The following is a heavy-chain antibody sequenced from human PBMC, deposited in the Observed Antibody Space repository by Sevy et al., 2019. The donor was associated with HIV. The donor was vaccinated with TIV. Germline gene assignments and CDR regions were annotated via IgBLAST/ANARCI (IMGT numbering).Heavy chain of an antibody. J-gene: IGHJ3*02. D-gene: IGHD1-26*01. CDR3: ASGSGSYYDAFHI. CDR1: GGSISGNF. Sequence: SETLSLTCSVSGGSISGNFWTWIRQPPGKGLEWVGYIYYSGSTNSNPSLTSRVSISLVTSKNQFSLRLNSVTAADTAVYYCASGSGSYYDAFHIWGQGTMVTVSS. CDR2: IYYSGST. V-gene: IGHV4-59*01.